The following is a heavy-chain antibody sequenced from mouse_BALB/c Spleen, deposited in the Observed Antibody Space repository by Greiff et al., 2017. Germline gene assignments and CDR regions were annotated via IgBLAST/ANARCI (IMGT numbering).Heavy chain of an antibody. D-gene: IGHD1-2*01. CDR1: GDSITSGY. V-gene: IGHV3-8*02. CDR2: ISYSGST. CDR3: ARYAPLLRGYIDY. J-gene: IGHJ2*01. Sequence: EVQLQESGPSLVKPSQTLSLTCSVTGDSITSGYWNWIRKFPGNKLEYMGYISYSGSTYYNPSLKSRISITRDTSKNQYYLQLNSVTTEDTATYYCARYAPLLRGYIDYWGQGTTLTVSS.